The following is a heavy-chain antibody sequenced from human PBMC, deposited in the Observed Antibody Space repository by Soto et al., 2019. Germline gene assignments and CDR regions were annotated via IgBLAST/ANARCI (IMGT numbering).Heavy chain of an antibody. CDR3: ARKTLTYYYDSSASY. Sequence: QVQLVESGGGVVQPGRSLRLSCAASGFTFSSYGMHWVRQAPGKGLEWVAVISYDRSNKYYADSVKGRFTISRDNSXXTLYLQMNSLRAEDTDVYYCARKTLTYYYDSSASYWGQGTLVTVSS. V-gene: IGHV3-30*03. CDR1: GFTFSSYG. J-gene: IGHJ4*02. CDR2: ISYDRSNK. D-gene: IGHD3-22*01.